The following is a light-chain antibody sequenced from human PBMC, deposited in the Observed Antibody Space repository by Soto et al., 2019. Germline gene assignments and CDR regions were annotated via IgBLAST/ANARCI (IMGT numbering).Light chain of an antibody. Sequence: DIQMTQSPSTLSASVGDRVTITCRASQSFSSWLAWYQQKPGQAPKLLIYKASNLENGVPSRFSGSGSGTEFTLTISSLQPDDFATYYCQQYNSYPLTFGGGTKVEIK. CDR3: QQYNSYPLT. V-gene: IGKV1-5*03. CDR2: KAS. J-gene: IGKJ4*01. CDR1: QSFSSW.